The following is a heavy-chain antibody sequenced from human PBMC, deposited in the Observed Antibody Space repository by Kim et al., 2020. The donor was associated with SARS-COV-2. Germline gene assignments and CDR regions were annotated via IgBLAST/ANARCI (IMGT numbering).Heavy chain of an antibody. D-gene: IGHD3-9*01. CDR3: ARGVRYFDWFDY. J-gene: IGHJ4*02. Sequence: YYADSVKGRFTISRDNAKNSLYLQMNSLRAEDTAVYYCARGVRYFDWFDYWGQGTLVTVSS. V-gene: IGHV3-11*04.